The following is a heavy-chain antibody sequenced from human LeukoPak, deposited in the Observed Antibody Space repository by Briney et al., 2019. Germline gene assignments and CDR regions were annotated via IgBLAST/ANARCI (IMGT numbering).Heavy chain of an antibody. CDR1: GFTFSSSA. J-gene: IGHJ4*02. D-gene: IGHD1-26*01. Sequence: PGGSLRLSCVASGFTFSSSAMNWVRQAPGKGLEWVSVIYSGGDTYYADSVKGRFTISRDNAKTSVYLQMNNLRAEDTAVYFCARGGLRGSFDYWGQGILVTVSS. CDR2: IYSGGDT. CDR3: ARGGLRGSFDY. V-gene: IGHV3-66*01.